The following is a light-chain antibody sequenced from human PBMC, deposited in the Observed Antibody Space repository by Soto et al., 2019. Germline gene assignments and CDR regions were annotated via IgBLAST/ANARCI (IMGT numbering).Light chain of an antibody. V-gene: IGKV3-15*01. CDR3: QQRSSWLT. Sequence: EVVMTQSPATLSVSPGERATLSCRASQSVNANLAWYQQKPGQAPRLLIHGASNRATGIPARFSGSGFGTEFILTISSLQSEDFAVYYCQQRSSWLTFGGGTKVEIK. CDR2: GAS. CDR1: QSVNAN. J-gene: IGKJ4*01.